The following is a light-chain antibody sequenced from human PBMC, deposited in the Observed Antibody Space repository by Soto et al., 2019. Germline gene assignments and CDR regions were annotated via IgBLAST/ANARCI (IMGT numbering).Light chain of an antibody. CDR1: SSDVGRYNA. V-gene: IGLV2-14*03. CDR3: SSYTVSGSYV. CDR2: DVS. J-gene: IGLJ1*01. Sequence: QSVLTQPASVSGSPGQSITISCSGTSSDVGRYNAVSWYQQHPGEVHQLMIYDVSIRPSGISDRFSASKSGNMASLTISGLQAEDEADYYCSSYTVSGSYVFGTGTKVTVL.